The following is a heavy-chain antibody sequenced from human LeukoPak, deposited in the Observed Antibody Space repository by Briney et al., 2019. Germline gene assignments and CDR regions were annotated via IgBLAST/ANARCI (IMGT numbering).Heavy chain of an antibody. CDR2: ISGSGGST. V-gene: IGHV3-23*01. J-gene: IGHJ4*02. CDR1: GFTSSSYS. Sequence: GGSLRLSCAAAGFTSSSYSMNWVRQAPGKGLEWVSAISGSGGSTYYADSVKGRFTISRDNSKNTLCLPMNSLRAEDTAVYYCAKRPYCGGDCYSVPFDCWGQGTLVTVSS. CDR3: AKRPYCGGDCYSVPFDC. D-gene: IGHD2-21*02.